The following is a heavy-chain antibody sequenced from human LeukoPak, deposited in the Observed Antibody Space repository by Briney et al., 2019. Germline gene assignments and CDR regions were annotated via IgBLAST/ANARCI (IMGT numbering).Heavy chain of an antibody. CDR3: ARETGGPGTRWRAWFDP. D-gene: IGHD1-7*01. J-gene: IGHJ5*02. Sequence: PETLSLTCAVYGGSFSGYYWSWIRQPPGKGLEWIGEINHSGSTNYNPSLKSRVTISVDTSKNQFSLKLSSVTAADTAVYYCARETGGPGTRWRAWFDPWGQGTLVTVSS. V-gene: IGHV4-34*01. CDR2: INHSGST. CDR1: GGSFSGYY.